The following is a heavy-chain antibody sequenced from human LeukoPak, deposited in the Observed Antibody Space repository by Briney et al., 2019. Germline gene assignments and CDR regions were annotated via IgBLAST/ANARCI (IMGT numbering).Heavy chain of an antibody. D-gene: IGHD1-14*01. CDR1: GFTFSSYA. V-gene: IGHV3-30*14. CDR3: ARLPVDAFDI. CDR2: IQYDGNNK. Sequence: GGSLRLSCAASGFTFSSYAMHWVRQAPGKGLEWVAFIQYDGNNKYYADSVKGRFTISRDNSKNTLYLQMGSLRAEDMAVYYCARLPVDAFDIWGQGTMVTVSS. J-gene: IGHJ3*02.